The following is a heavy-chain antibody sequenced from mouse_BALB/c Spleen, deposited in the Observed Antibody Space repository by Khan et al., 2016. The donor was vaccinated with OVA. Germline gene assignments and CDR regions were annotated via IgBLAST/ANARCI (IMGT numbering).Heavy chain of an antibody. CDR1: GYTFTSYW. Sequence: VELVESGAELARPGASVKMSCKASGYTFTSYWMHWVKQRPGQGLEWIGYINPSTDYTYYNQNFKDKATLTADQSSNPAYMQLTSLTSEDSAVDYCVNHGSSSAWFTYWGQGTLVTVAA. CDR3: VNHGSSSAWFTY. J-gene: IGHJ3*01. V-gene: IGHV1-4*01. CDR2: INPSTDYT. D-gene: IGHD1-1*01.